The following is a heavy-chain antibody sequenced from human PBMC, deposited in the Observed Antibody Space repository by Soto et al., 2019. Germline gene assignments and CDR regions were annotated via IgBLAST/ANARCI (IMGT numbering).Heavy chain of an antibody. Sequence: ETLSLTCTVFGGYISSYYWSWIRQPTGKGLEWIGYIYYSGRTNYNPSLNSRVTITVETAKNQFSLKLSSVTAADTAVYYCAREYPSIAARPRHFDYWGQGT. V-gene: IGHV4-59*01. D-gene: IGHD6-6*01. J-gene: IGHJ4*02. CDR1: GGYISSYY. CDR3: AREYPSIAARPRHFDY. CDR2: IYYSGRT.